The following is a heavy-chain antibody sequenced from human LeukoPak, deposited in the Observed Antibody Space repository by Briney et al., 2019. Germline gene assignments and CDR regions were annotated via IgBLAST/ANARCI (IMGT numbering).Heavy chain of an antibody. V-gene: IGHV4-34*01. Sequence: SETPSLTCAVYGGSFSGYYWSWIRQPPGKGLEWIGEINHSGSTNYNPSLKSRVTISVDTSKSQFSLKVRYVTAADTAVYYCARGLNDSWTGENYWGQGTLVTVSS. D-gene: IGHD3-3*01. CDR1: GGSFSGYY. CDR2: INHSGST. CDR3: ARGLNDSWTGENY. J-gene: IGHJ4*02.